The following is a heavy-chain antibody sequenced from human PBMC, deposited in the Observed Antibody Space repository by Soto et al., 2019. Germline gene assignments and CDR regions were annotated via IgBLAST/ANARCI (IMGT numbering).Heavy chain of an antibody. V-gene: IGHV4-4*02. CDR2: IFHDGNT. D-gene: IGHD2-8*02. J-gene: IGHJ4*02. CDR1: GASIGSGGW. Sequence: PSETLSLTCAVSGASIGSGGWWSWVRQPPGKGLEWIAEIFHDGNTNYSPSLKSRVTISVDKSQNQFSLNVYSATAADTAVYYCARHEGWTGPDYWGQGTLVTVSS. CDR3: ARHEGWTGPDY.